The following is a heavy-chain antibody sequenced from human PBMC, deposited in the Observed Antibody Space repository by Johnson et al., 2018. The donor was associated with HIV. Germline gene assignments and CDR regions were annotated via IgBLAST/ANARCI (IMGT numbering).Heavy chain of an antibody. V-gene: IGHV3-23*04. CDR1: GFTFTSYA. Sequence: EVQLVESGGGVVQPGGSLRLSCAASGFTFTSYAMSWVRQAPGKGLEWVSGISGSGGSTYYADSVKGRFTISRDNSKNTLYLQMNSLRAEDTAVYYCAKGNSGIYGLPPAFDIWGQGTMVTVSS. CDR3: AKGNSGIYGLPPAFDI. D-gene: IGHD1-26*01. CDR2: ISGSGGST. J-gene: IGHJ3*02.